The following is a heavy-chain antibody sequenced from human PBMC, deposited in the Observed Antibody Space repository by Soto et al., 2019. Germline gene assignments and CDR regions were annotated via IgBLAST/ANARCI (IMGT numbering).Heavy chain of an antibody. J-gene: IGHJ4*02. V-gene: IGHV4-59*01. CDR3: ARSRYTSGWWTPPFDY. Sequence: SETLSLTCAVSGGSISSYYWSWIRQPPGKGLEWIGYIYYSGSTNYNPTLKSRVTISVDTSKNQFSLKLTSVTAADTAVYYCARSRYTSGWWTPPFDYWGQGTLVTVSS. CDR1: GGSISSYY. CDR2: IYYSGST. D-gene: IGHD6-19*01.